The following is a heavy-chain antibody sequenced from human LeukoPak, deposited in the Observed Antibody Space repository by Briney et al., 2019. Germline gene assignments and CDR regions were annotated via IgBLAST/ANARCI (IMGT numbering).Heavy chain of an antibody. CDR1: GFTFSDFF. Sequence: GGSLRLSCAASGFTFSDFFMTWIRQAPGKGLEWVSYISSSSSFTAYADSVKGRFTISRDNTKNSLYLQMNSLRAEDTAVYYCARALYGSGSYSTYWGQGTLGTVSS. J-gene: IGHJ4*02. CDR2: ISSSSSFT. D-gene: IGHD3-10*01. CDR3: ARALYGSGSYSTY. V-gene: IGHV3-11*05.